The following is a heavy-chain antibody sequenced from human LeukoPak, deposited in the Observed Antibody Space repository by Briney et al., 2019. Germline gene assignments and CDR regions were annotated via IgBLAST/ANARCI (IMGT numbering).Heavy chain of an antibody. V-gene: IGHV3-48*01. D-gene: IGHD2-2*02. Sequence: GGSLRLSCAASGFTFSTYSMNWVRQAPGKGLEWVSYISDNSNTIYYADSVKGRFTISRDNAKNSLYLQMSSLRAGDTAVYYCAREGIGGAPIPYYYYMDVWGKGTMVTVSS. CDR1: GFTFSTYS. J-gene: IGHJ6*03. CDR3: AREGIGGAPIPYYYYMDV. CDR2: ISDNSNTI.